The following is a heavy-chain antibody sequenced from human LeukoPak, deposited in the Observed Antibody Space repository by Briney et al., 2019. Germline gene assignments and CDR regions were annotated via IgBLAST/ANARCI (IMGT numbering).Heavy chain of an antibody. CDR1: GFTFSSYA. Sequence: GGSLRLSCAASGFTFSSYAMSWLRQAPGKGLEWVSDISGSGGSTYYADSVKGRFTISRDNSKNSLYLQMNSLRAEDTAVYYCAKDIVPAFGYYDSSGYYSIRSFDYWGQGTLVTVSS. V-gene: IGHV3-23*01. CDR3: AKDIVPAFGYYDSSGYYSIRSFDY. J-gene: IGHJ4*02. D-gene: IGHD3-22*01. CDR2: ISGSGGST.